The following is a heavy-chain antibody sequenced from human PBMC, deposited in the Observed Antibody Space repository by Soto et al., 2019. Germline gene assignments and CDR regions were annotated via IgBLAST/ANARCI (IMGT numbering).Heavy chain of an antibody. CDR1: GFSVSTSH. CDR3: AKVGSYDAGSFRFLSTGFVP. D-gene: IGHD3-10*01. J-gene: IGHJ5*02. Sequence: EVQLMESGGGLMQPGGSLRLSCAAAGFSVSTSHISWVRQAPGKGLEWVSVVYSGGATHYAVTVKGRLIISRDKSNNAVDLQWNRLISVDTSVNYCAKVGSYDAGSFRFLSTGFVPWGPGTRVSVSS. CDR2: VYSGGAT. V-gene: IGHV3-53*01.